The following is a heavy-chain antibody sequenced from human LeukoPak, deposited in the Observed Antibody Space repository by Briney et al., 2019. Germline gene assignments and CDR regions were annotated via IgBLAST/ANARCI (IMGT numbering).Heavy chain of an antibody. CDR3: ARQVVATIRPYYFDY. CDR1: GGSIRSSSYH. V-gene: IGHV4-39*01. Sequence: PSETLSLTCTVSGGSIRSSSYHWGWIRQPPGKGLEWIGSIYHSGSTYYNPSLKSRVTISVDTSKNQFSLRVNSVTAADTALYYCARQVVATIRPYYFDYWGRGTLVTVSS. D-gene: IGHD5-12*01. CDR2: IYHSGST. J-gene: IGHJ4*02.